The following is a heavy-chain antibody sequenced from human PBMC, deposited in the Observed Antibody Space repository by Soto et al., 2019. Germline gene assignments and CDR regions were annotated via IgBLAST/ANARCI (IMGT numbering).Heavy chain of an antibody. Sequence: GASVKVSCKASGYTFTSYGISWVRQAPGQGLEWMGWISAYNGNTNYAQKLQGRVTMTTDTSTSTAYMELRSLRSDDTAVYYCAVMEYQLLSRGNYYYYGMDVWGQGTKVTVAS. CDR1: GYTFTSYG. CDR2: ISAYNGNT. V-gene: IGHV1-18*04. CDR3: AVMEYQLLSRGNYYYYGMDV. J-gene: IGHJ6*02. D-gene: IGHD2-2*01.